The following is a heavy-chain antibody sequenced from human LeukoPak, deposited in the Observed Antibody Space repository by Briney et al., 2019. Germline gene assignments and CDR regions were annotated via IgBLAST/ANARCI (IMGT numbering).Heavy chain of an antibody. D-gene: IGHD3-10*01. Sequence: SETLSLTCSGSGASISTTTYYWGWIRQPPGKGLEWIGTIYYSGITNYNPSLKSRITISVDTSQNEFSLKLTSVTAADTAVYYCARLPARTSGAGSYWGQGTLVTVS. V-gene: IGHV4-39*01. J-gene: IGHJ4*02. CDR3: ARLPARTSGAGSY. CDR1: GASISTTTYY. CDR2: IYYSGIT.